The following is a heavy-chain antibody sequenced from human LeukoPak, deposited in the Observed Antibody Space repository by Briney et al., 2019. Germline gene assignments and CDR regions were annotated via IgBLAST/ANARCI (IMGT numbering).Heavy chain of an antibody. D-gene: IGHD3-9*01. Sequence: ASVKLSCKASGYTFTCYYMHWVRHAPGQGLEWMGWINPNRGGTNYSHKVPGKVTMTRDTSIGTAYMELSRLRSDDTAVYYCARGGNFDWLLYSGPLDYWGQGTLVTVS. V-gene: IGHV1-2*07. CDR1: GYTFTCYY. CDR3: ARGGNFDWLLYSGPLDY. CDR2: INPNRGGT. J-gene: IGHJ4*02.